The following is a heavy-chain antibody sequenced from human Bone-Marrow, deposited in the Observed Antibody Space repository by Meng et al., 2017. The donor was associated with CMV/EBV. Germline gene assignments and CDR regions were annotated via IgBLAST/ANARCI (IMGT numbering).Heavy chain of an antibody. Sequence: ASGKVSCKASGYTFSTYGISWVRQAPGQGLEWMGWISAYNGNTKYAQKFQGRVTMTTDTSTSTAYMELKSLRSDDTAVYYCARGEVWDNNIWYYDWGQGTLVTVSS. CDR2: ISAYNGNT. CDR3: ARGEVWDNNIWYYD. CDR1: GYTFSTYG. J-gene: IGHJ5*02. D-gene: IGHD1-14*01. V-gene: IGHV1-18*01.